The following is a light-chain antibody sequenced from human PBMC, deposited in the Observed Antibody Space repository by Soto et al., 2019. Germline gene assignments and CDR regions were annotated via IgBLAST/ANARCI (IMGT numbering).Light chain of an antibody. J-gene: IGKJ1*01. CDR2: GAS. V-gene: IGKV3-20*01. CDR3: QQYGSSPWT. Sequence: EIVLTQSPGTLSLSPGDRATLSCRASQSVSSSYLAWYQQKPGQAPRLLIYGASSRATDTPDRFSGSGSGTDFTLTISRLEPEDFAVYYCQQYGSSPWTFGQGTKVEIK. CDR1: QSVSSSY.